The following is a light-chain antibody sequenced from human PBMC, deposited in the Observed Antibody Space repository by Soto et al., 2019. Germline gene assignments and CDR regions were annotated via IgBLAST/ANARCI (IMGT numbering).Light chain of an antibody. CDR3: QQSYSTLT. Sequence: DIQMTQSPSSLSASVGDRVTITCRASQSISSYLNWYQQKPGKAPKLLIYAASSLQSGVPSRFSGNGSGTDFTLTISSLQPVDFATYYCQQSYSTLTFGPGTKVDIK. CDR2: AAS. J-gene: IGKJ3*01. CDR1: QSISSY. V-gene: IGKV1-39*01.